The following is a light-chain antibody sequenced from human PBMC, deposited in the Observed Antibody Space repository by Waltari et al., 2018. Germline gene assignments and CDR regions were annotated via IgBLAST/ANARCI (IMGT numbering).Light chain of an antibody. CDR2: INSAGSH. V-gene: IGLV4-69*01. Sequence: QLVLTQSPSASASLAASVKLTCTLSSGHSRYAIAWHQQQPEKGPRYLMKINSAGSHSKGDGIPDRFSGSSSGAERYLTISSLQSEDEADYYCQTWGTGIGVFGGGTKLTVL. CDR1: SGHSRYA. J-gene: IGLJ2*01. CDR3: QTWGTGIGV.